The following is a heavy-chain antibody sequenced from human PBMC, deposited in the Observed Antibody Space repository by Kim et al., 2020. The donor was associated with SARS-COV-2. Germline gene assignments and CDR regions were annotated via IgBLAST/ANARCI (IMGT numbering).Heavy chain of an antibody. V-gene: IGHV4-39*01. Sequence: SETLSLTCTVSGGSISSSNYYWGWIRQPPGKGLEWIGSFYYSGSTFYSPSLKSRVTISVDTSKNQFSLKLSSLTAADTAVYYCASRYCSSTSCLHDYGGQGTLVTVSS. CDR1: GGSISSSNYY. CDR2: FYYSGST. CDR3: ASRYCSSTSCLHDY. D-gene: IGHD2-2*01. J-gene: IGHJ4*02.